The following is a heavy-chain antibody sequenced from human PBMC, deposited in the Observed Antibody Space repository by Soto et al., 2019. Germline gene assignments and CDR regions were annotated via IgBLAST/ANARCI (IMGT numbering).Heavy chain of an antibody. J-gene: IGHJ4*02. CDR3: KRAIGGEGEY. Sequence: PGGSLRLSCAASGFTFSSYWMHWVRQVPGKVLQWVSRIDRYRSTVNDADCVKGRLTSSIDNAKNTLYLEINSQRRQATALYFCKRAIGGEGEYWGQGMLGTVSS. V-gene: IGHV3-74*01. D-gene: IGHD3-16*01. CDR2: IDRYRSTV. CDR1: GFTFSSYW.